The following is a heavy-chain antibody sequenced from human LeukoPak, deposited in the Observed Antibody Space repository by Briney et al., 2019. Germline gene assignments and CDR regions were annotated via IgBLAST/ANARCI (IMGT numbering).Heavy chain of an antibody. Sequence: SETLSLTCTVSGGSISSYYWSWIRQPPGKGLEWIGYIYYSGSTNYNPSLKSRVTISVDTSKNQFSLKLSSVTAADTAVYYCARARYCSSTSCYADDYWGQGTLVTVSS. CDR3: ARARYCSSTSCYADDY. J-gene: IGHJ4*02. D-gene: IGHD2-2*01. V-gene: IGHV4-59*01. CDR2: IYYSGST. CDR1: GGSISSYY.